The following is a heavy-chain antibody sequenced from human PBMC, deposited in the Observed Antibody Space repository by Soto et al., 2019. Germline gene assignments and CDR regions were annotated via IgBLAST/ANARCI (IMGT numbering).Heavy chain of an antibody. V-gene: IGHV4-39*01. CDR1: GGSISSSSYY. D-gene: IGHD3-10*01. CDR2: IYYSGST. J-gene: IGHJ6*02. CDR3: ATNLRFGELFTTYYYYGMDV. Sequence: SETLSLTCTVSGGSISSSSYYWGWIRQPPGKGLEWIGSIYYSGSTYYNPSLKSRVTISVDTSKNQFSLKLSSVTAADTAVYYCATNLRFGELFTTYYYYGMDVWGQGTTVTVSS.